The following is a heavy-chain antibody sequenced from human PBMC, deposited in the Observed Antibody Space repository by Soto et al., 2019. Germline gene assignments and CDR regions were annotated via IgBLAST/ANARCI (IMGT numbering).Heavy chain of an antibody. Sequence: PGGSLRLSCAASGFTFSTYAMSWVRQAPEKGLEWVSAVSGTGALTHYADSVKGRFTISRDNSKNTLYLQMNSLRVEDTAIYYCAKGDIVMIRAGISFDSWGQGSLVTVSS. CDR1: GFTFSTYA. J-gene: IGHJ4*02. V-gene: IGHV3-23*01. CDR3: AKGDIVMIRAGISFDS. D-gene: IGHD2-15*01. CDR2: VSGTGALT.